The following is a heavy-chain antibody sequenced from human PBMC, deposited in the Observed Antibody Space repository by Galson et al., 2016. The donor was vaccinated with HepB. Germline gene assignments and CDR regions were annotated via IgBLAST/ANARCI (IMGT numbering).Heavy chain of an antibody. V-gene: IGHV1-18*01. J-gene: IGHJ4*02. D-gene: IGHD5-18*01. CDR2: INCYNGNR. CDR1: YTFSNYG. CDR3: ARGHNQISTYSYGWDYFDY. Sequence: YTFSNYGITWVRQAPGQGLEWMGWINCYNGNRNFAQNLQGRITMTTDTSTNTAYMELRSLKFEDTAVYYCARGHNQISTYSYGWDYFDYWGQGTLVTVSS.